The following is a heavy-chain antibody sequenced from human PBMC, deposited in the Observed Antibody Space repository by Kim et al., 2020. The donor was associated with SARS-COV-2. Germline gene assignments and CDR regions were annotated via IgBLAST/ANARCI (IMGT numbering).Heavy chain of an antibody. CDR3: ASQDSRVTMVRAFDP. J-gene: IGHJ5*02. D-gene: IGHD3-10*01. Sequence: PSLRSRVTISVDTSKTQFSLKLSSVTAADTAVYYCASQDSRVTMVRAFDPWGQGTLVTVSS. V-gene: IGHV4-39*01.